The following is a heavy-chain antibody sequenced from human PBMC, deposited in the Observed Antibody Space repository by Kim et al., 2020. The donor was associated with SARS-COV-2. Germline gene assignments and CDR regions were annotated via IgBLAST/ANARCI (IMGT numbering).Heavy chain of an antibody. CDR2: IYPNDGAT. J-gene: IGHJ4*02. V-gene: IGHV1-46*01. CDR1: GYGFIYNY. CDR3: ARDLEGFDY. Sequence: ASVKVSCKTSGYGFIYNYLHWVRLAPGQGLEWMGMIYPNDGATTYAQKFQGRVTMTSDTSTSTAYMELSSLTSDDTAVYYCARDLEGFDYWGQGALVTVS. D-gene: IGHD3-3*01.